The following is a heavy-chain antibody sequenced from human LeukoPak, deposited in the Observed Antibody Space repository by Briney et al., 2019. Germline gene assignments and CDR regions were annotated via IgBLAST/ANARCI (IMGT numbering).Heavy chain of an antibody. D-gene: IGHD3-22*01. CDR1: GFTFSGSA. CDR2: IRSKANSYAT. V-gene: IGHV3-73*01. CDR3: TRRHRRSGDTTMIGENDAFDI. Sequence: PGGSLRLSCAASGFTFSGSAMHWVRQASGKGLEWVGRIRSKANSYATAYAASVKGRFTISRDDSKNTAYLQMNSLKTEDTAVYYCTRRHRRSGDTTMIGENDAFDIWGQGTMVTVSS. J-gene: IGHJ3*02.